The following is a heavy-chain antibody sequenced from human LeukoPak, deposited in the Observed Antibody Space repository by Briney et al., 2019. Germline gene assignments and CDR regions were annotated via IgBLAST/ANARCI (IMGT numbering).Heavy chain of an antibody. CDR2: IWNDGSDK. J-gene: IGHJ4*02. CDR1: GFTFSHYA. CDR3: AKDAQRGFDYSNSLGS. Sequence: GGSRRLSCVTSGFTFSHYAMHWVRQAPGKGLEWVAVIWNDGSDKYYGDSVKGRFTISRGNAKKTVYLQMNSLRVEETAVYYCAKDAQRGFDYSNSLGSWGQGALVTVSS. D-gene: IGHD4-11*01. V-gene: IGHV3-33*06.